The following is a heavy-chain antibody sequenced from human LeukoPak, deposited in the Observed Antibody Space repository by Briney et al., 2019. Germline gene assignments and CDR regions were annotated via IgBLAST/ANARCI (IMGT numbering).Heavy chain of an antibody. CDR2: IYSGGST. J-gene: IGHJ4*02. D-gene: IGHD6-13*01. Sequence: GGSLRLSCAASGVTVSSNYMSWGRQAPGNGLEGGSVIYSGGSTYDADSVKGRCTISRDKSKNTLYLQMNSLRAEDTAVYYCASLLQSSWYRYFDYWGQGTLVTVSS. CDR3: ASLLQSSWYRYFDY. CDR1: GVTVSSNY. V-gene: IGHV3-66*01.